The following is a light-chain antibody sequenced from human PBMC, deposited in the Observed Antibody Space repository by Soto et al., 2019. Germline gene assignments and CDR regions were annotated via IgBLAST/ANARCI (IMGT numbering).Light chain of an antibody. V-gene: IGKV3-15*01. CDR1: QSININ. CDR3: QQYNNWPWT. Sequence: ETVMTQSPATLSVSPGERVTLSCRASQSININLAWYQQKPGQAPRLLIYGESARATGIPAGFSGTGSGTEFTLTISSLQSEDFAVYYCQQYNNWPWTFGQGTKVEIK. J-gene: IGKJ1*01. CDR2: GES.